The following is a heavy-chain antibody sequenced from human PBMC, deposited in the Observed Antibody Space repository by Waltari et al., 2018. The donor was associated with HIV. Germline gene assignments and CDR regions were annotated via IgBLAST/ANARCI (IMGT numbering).Heavy chain of an antibody. V-gene: IGHV3-74*01. CDR2: INGYESRR. CDR1: GFPSSNYW. D-gene: IGHD6-19*01. CDR3: ARRHSSEGILDY. J-gene: IGHJ4*02. Sequence: EVQLVESGGGLVQPGGSLSPPFVASGFPSSNYWMPWFRQGPGKGLVWVSRINGYESRRLYADSVKGRFTISRDNARNTLYLQMNSLGAEDTAVYYCARRHSSEGILDYWGQGTLVTVSS.